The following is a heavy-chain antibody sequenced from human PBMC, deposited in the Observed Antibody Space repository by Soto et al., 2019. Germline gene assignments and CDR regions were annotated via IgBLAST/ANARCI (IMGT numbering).Heavy chain of an antibody. CDR2: IIPIFGTA. D-gene: IGHD5-12*01. CDR1: GGTFSSYA. Sequence: GASVKVSCKASGGTFSSYAISWVRQAPGQGLEWMGGIIPIFGTANYAQKFQGRVTITADKSTSTAYMELSSLRSEDTAVYYCARDLAADGYNYGYYFDYRGQGTLVTVSS. J-gene: IGHJ4*02. CDR3: ARDLAADGYNYGYYFDY. V-gene: IGHV1-69*06.